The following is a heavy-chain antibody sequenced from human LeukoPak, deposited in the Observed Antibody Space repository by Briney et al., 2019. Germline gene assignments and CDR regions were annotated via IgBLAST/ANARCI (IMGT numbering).Heavy chain of an antibody. CDR2: INPNSGGT. J-gene: IGHJ3*02. CDR3: ARDVEGYSGHEVSSNRYTFDI. V-gene: IGHV1-2*02. Sequence: ASVKVSCKASGYTFTGYYMHWVRQAPGQGLEWMGWINPNSGGTNYAQKFQGRVTMTRDTSISTAYMELSRLRSDDTAVYYCARDVEGYSGHEVSSNRYTFDIWGQGTMVTVSS. CDR1: GYTFTGYY. D-gene: IGHD5-12*01.